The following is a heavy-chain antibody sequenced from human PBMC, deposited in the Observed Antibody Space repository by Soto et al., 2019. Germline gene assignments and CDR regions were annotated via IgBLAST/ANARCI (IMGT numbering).Heavy chain of an antibody. CDR2: IWYDGTNK. V-gene: IGHV3-33*08. CDR1: GFTFSAYG. D-gene: IGHD3-10*01. Sequence: VQLVESGGGVVQPGRSLRLSCAASGFTFSAYGMFWVRQAPGKGLEWVAVIWYDGTNKYYADSVKGRFTISRDNSKNMLYLLMNSLRDEDTAVYYCARDRNYYGSGSSAIDYWGQGTLVTVSS. J-gene: IGHJ4*02. CDR3: ARDRNYYGSGSSAIDY.